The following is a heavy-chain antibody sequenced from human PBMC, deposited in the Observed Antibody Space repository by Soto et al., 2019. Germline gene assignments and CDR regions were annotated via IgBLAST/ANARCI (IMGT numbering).Heavy chain of an antibody. CDR1: GGSISSYY. CDR3: ATYSSSSDYYGMDV. V-gene: IGHV4-59*01. Sequence: SETLSLTCTVSGGSISSYYWSWIRQPPGKGLEWIGYIYYIGSTNYNPSLKSRVTISVDTSKNQFSLKLSSVTAADTAVYYCATYSSSSDYYGMDVWGQGTTVTVSS. D-gene: IGHD6-6*01. CDR2: IYYIGST. J-gene: IGHJ6*02.